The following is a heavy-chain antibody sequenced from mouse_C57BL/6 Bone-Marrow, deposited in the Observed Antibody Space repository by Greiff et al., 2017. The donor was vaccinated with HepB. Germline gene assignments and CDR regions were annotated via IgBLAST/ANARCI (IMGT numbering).Heavy chain of an antibody. Sequence: EVKLMESGGGLVQPGGSLKLSCAASGFTFSDYYMYWVRQTPEKRLEWVAYISNGGGSTYYPDTVKGRFTISRDNAKNTLYLQMSRLKSEDTAMYYCARYDYDVSWFAYWGQGTLVTVSA. CDR2: ISNGGGST. CDR3: ARYDYDVSWFAY. D-gene: IGHD2-4*01. V-gene: IGHV5-12*01. J-gene: IGHJ3*01. CDR1: GFTFSDYY.